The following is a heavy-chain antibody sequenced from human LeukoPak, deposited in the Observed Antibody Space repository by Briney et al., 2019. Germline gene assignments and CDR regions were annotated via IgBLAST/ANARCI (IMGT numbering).Heavy chain of an antibody. CDR2: ISSSSSYI. J-gene: IGHJ5*02. CDR1: GFTFSSYS. D-gene: IGHD2-15*01. CDR3: AKGVVVAAVNWFDP. V-gene: IGHV3-21*01. Sequence: GGSLRLSCAASGFTFSSYSMNWVRQAPGKGLEWVSSISSSSSYIYYADSVKGRFTIPRDNAKNSLYLQMNSLRAEDTAVYYRAKGVVVAAVNWFDPWGQGTLVTVSS.